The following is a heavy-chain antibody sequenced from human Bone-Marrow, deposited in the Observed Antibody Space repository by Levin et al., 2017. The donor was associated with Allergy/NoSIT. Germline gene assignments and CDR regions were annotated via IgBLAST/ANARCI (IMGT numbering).Heavy chain of an antibody. V-gene: IGHV5-51*01. CDR3: ARPGIIAVNGRPVSGFDY. D-gene: IGHD6-19*01. CDR1: GYSFNTYW. Sequence: GESLKISCKGSGYSFNTYWIGWVRQMPGKGLEWMGIIFPATSDTRYSPSFQGQVTISFDKSISTAYLQWNSLKPSDTAMYYCARPGIIAVNGRPVSGFDYWGQGTLVTVSS. CDR2: IFPATSDT. J-gene: IGHJ4*02.